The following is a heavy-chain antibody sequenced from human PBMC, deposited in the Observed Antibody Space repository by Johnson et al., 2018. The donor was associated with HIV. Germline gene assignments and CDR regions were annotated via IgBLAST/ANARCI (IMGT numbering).Heavy chain of an antibody. Sequence: QVQLVESGGGVVQPGRSLRLSCAASGFTFSSYAMHWVRQAPGKGLDWVAVISYDGRNKYYADSVKGRFIIFRDNSKNLTNLQMNGLSDEDTADYYCVRDQGSGWPTNAFDIWGRGTRVTVSS. J-gene: IGHJ3*02. CDR1: GFTFSSYA. CDR3: VRDQGSGWPTNAFDI. CDR2: ISYDGRNK. V-gene: IGHV3-30*04. D-gene: IGHD6-19*01.